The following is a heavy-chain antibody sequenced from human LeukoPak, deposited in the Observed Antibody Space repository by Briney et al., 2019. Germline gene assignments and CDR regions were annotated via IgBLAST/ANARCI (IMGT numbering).Heavy chain of an antibody. CDR2: INHSGST. J-gene: IGHJ4*02. D-gene: IGHD2-2*02. CDR1: GGSFSGYY. Sequence: SSETLSLTCAVYGGSFSGYYWSWIRQPPGKGLEWIGEINHSGSTNYNPSLKSRVTISVDTSKNQFSLKLSSVTAADTAVYYCARGRRYCSSTSCYTFDYWGQGTLVTVSS. V-gene: IGHV4-34*01. CDR3: ARGRRYCSSTSCYTFDY.